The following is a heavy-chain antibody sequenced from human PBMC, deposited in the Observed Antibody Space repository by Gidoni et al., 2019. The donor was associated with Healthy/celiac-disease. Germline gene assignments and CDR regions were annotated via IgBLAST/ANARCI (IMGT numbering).Heavy chain of an antibody. CDR1: GYTLPRYY. D-gene: IGHD3-22*01. V-gene: IGHV1-46*01. CDR3: ARAVHGDGSSLYYDSSGYAFDI. J-gene: IGHJ3*02. CDR2: INPSGGST. Sequence: QVQLVQSGAEVKKPGASVKVSCKAPGYTLPRYYMPWVRQAPGQGLEWMGIINPSGGSTSYAQKFQGRVTMTRDTSTSTVYMELSSLRSEDTAVYYCARAVHGDGSSLYYDSSGYAFDIWGQGTMVTVSS.